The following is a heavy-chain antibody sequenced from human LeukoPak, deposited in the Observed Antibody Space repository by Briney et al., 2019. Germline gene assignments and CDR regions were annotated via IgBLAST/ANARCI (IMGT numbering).Heavy chain of an antibody. J-gene: IGHJ6*02. CDR1: GFTVSSNY. CDR2: IYSGGST. Sequence: GGSLRLSCAASGFTVSSNYMSWVRQAPGKGLEWVSVIYSGGSTYYADSVKGRFTISRDNSENTLYLQMNSLRAEDTAVYYCAREPYSSYYYYGMDVWGQGTTVTVSS. V-gene: IGHV3-53*01. D-gene: IGHD6-13*01. CDR3: AREPYSSYYYYGMDV.